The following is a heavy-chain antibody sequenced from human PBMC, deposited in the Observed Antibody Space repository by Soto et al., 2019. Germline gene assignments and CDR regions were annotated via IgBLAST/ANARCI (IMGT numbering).Heavy chain of an antibody. CDR1: GYTFTSYG. D-gene: IGHD6-19*01. CDR2: ISAYNGNT. Sequence: VASVKVSCKASGYTFTSYGISWVRQAPGQGLEWMGWISAYNGNTNYAQKLQGRVTMTTDTSTSTAYMELRSLRSDDTAVYYCARVKLYSSGWYRYYYGMDVWGQGTTVTVSS. J-gene: IGHJ6*02. V-gene: IGHV1-18*01. CDR3: ARVKLYSSGWYRYYYGMDV.